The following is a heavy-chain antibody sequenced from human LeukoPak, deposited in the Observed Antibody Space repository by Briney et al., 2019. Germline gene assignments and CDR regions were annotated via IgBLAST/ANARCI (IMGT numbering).Heavy chain of an antibody. J-gene: IGHJ4*02. CDR3: AKAQHSGYESGYDY. CDR2: ISGSGGST. V-gene: IGHV3-23*01. CDR1: GFTFSNYA. D-gene: IGHD5-12*01. Sequence: GGSLRLSCAASGFTFSNYAMTWVRQAPGKGLEWVSGISGSGGSTYYADSVKGRFTVSRDNSKNTLFLQMNSLRAEDTAVYYCAKAQHSGYESGYDYWGQGTLVTVSS.